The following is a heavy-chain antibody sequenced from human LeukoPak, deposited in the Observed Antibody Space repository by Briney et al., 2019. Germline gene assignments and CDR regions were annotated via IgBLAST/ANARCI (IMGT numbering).Heavy chain of an antibody. V-gene: IGHV3-21*01. CDR3: AKSRADVQDFDY. D-gene: IGHD1-1*01. Sequence: PGGSLTLSCAASGFTFSSYSMNCVRQAPGKGLEWVSCISSCSSYLYNADSVKGRFTISRDNAKNSLYLQMNSLRAEDTAVYYCAKSRADVQDFDYWGQGTLVTVSS. J-gene: IGHJ4*02. CDR2: ISSCSSYL. CDR1: GFTFSSYS.